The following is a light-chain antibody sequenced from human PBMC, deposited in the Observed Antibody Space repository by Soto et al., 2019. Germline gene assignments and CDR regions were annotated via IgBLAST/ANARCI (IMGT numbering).Light chain of an antibody. CDR2: GAS. V-gene: IGKV3-20*01. J-gene: IGKJ2*01. CDR1: QSVSSSY. Sequence: EIVLTQSPGTLSLSPGERATLSCRASQSVSSSYLAWYQQRPGQAPRLLIYGASSRATGIPDRFSGSGSGTDFTLTISRLQSAHFAVYLCQQYGSSPPYTFGQGTKLEIK. CDR3: QQYGSSPPYT.